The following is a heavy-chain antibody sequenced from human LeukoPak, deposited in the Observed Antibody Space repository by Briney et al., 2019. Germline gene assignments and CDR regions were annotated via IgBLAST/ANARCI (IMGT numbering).Heavy chain of an antibody. CDR2: IFYDGSNK. D-gene: IGHD3-10*01. CDR3: ARGPKENGDYYFDY. V-gene: IGHV3-30*04. CDR1: GFAFNEYN. J-gene: IGHJ4*02. Sequence: PGRSLRLSCAVSGFAFNEYNMHWVRQAPGKGLEWVAFIFYDGSNKKDADSVKGRFTITRDNSRNTVYLQMNSLRPEDTAVYYCARGPKENGDYYFDYWGQGTLVTVSS.